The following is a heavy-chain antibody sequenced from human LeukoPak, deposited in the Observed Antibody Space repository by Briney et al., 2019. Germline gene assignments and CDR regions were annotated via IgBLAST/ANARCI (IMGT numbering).Heavy chain of an antibody. V-gene: IGHV3-23*01. D-gene: IGHD1-14*01. Sequence: GGSLRLSCAASGFTFSSYAMSWVRQAPGKGLERVSAISGSGGSTYYADSVKGRFTISRDNSKNTLYLQMNSLRAEDTAVYYCAKDGIRQPGSYMDVWGKGTTVTVSS. CDR3: AKDGIRQPGSYMDV. J-gene: IGHJ6*03. CDR2: ISGSGGST. CDR1: GFTFSSYA.